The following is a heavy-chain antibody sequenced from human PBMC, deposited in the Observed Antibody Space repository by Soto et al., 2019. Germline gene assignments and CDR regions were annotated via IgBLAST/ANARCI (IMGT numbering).Heavy chain of an antibody. Sequence: GGSVKVSCKASGGTFSSYAISWVRQAPGQGLEWMGGIIPIFGTANYAQKFQGRVTITTDESTSTAYMELSSLRSEDTAVYYCAREGGEESYGSPNYYYYGMDVWGQGTTVTVSS. J-gene: IGHJ6*02. CDR2: IIPIFGTA. CDR1: GGTFSSYA. CDR3: AREGGEESYGSPNYYYYGMDV. D-gene: IGHD5-18*01. V-gene: IGHV1-69*05.